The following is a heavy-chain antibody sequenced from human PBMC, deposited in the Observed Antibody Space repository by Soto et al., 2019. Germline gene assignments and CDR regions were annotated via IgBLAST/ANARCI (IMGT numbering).Heavy chain of an antibody. Sequence: QLQLQECGSGLVKPSQTLSLTCAVSGGSISSGGYYWSWLRQPPGKGLEWIGYIYHSGSTYYNPSLTSRVTLAVDRSKNQFSLKLSSVTAADTAVYYCARGQVVAAQHWGRGTLVTVSS. CDR1: GGSISSGGYY. CDR3: ARGQVVAAQH. D-gene: IGHD2-15*01. J-gene: IGHJ4*02. V-gene: IGHV4-30-2*01. CDR2: IYHSGST.